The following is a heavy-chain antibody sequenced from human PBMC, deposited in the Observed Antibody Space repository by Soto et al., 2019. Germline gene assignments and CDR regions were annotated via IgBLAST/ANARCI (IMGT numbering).Heavy chain of an antibody. D-gene: IGHD6-19*01. CDR3: ARAVAGFGCYYYGMDV. J-gene: IGHJ6*02. V-gene: IGHV1-18*01. CDR1: GYTFTSYG. Sequence: GASVKVSCKASGYTFTSYGISWVRQAPGQGLEWMGWISAYNGNTNYAQKLQGRVTMTTDTSTSTAYMELRSLRSGDTAVYYCARAVAGFGCYYYGMDVWGQGTTVTVSS. CDR2: ISAYNGNT.